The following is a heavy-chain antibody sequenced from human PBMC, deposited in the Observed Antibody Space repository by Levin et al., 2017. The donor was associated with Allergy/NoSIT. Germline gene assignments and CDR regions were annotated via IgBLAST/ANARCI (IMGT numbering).Heavy chain of an antibody. CDR3: STVAGFDVDLYMDV. CDR2: ISSSGRDI. CDR1: GFIFGDYY. D-gene: IGHD6-19*01. V-gene: IGHV3-11*01. Sequence: GGSLRLSCVVSGFIFGDYYMTWVRQARGKGLEWLAYISSSGRDIESADSVKGRFTISRANTPNSLFLQMHSLRAADTPVYYCSTVAGFDVDLYMDVWGQGTTVTVSS. J-gene: IGHJ6*03.